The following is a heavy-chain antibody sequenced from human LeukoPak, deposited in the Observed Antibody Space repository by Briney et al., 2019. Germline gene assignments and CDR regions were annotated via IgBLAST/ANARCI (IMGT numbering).Heavy chain of an antibody. Sequence: GGSLRLSCAASGFTFSSYEMNWVRQAPGKGLEWVSSISSSSSYIYYADSVKGRLTISRDNAKNSLYLQMNSLRAEDTAVYYCARDSRKQWLVFDYWGQGTLVSVSS. CDR3: ARDSRKQWLVFDY. CDR2: ISSSSSYI. J-gene: IGHJ4*02. V-gene: IGHV3-21*01. CDR1: GFTFSSYE. D-gene: IGHD6-19*01.